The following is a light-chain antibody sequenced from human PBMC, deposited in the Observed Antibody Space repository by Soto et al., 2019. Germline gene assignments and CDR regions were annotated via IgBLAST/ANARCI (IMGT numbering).Light chain of an antibody. J-gene: IGLJ2*01. CDR3: SSYAGSNNLV. V-gene: IGLV2-8*01. CDR2: EVS. Sequence: QSALTQPPSAAGSPGQSVTISCTGTSSDCGGYNYVSWYQQHPGKAPKLIIYEVSKRPSGVPDRFSGSKSGNTASLTVSGLQAEDEADYYCSSYAGSNNLVFGGGTKLTVL. CDR1: SSDCGGYNY.